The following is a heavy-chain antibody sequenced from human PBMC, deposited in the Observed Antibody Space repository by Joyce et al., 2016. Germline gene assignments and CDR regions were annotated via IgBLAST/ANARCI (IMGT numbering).Heavy chain of an antibody. D-gene: IGHD2-2*01. CDR2: IDPCDSYT. Sequence: EVQLVQSGAEVKKPGESLRISCKGSGYSFSSYWITWVRQMPGKGLEWRGRIDPCDSYTNYSPSFQGHVTISADKSIATAYLQWSSLKASDTAMYYCARRYCSSTSYIVGQYSFDYWGQGTLVTVSS. CDR1: GYSFSSYW. CDR3: ARRYCSSTSYIVGQYSFDY. V-gene: IGHV5-10-1*01. J-gene: IGHJ4*02.